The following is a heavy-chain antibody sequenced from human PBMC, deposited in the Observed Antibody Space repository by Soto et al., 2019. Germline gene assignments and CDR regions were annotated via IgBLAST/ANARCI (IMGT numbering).Heavy chain of an antibody. CDR2: ISGSGGST. V-gene: IGHV3-23*01. J-gene: IGHJ4*02. D-gene: IGHD1-1*01. CDR3: APHPEAGQLERRTPDLTDY. CDR1: GFTFSSYA. Sequence: PGGSLRLSCAASGFTFSSYAMSWVRQAPGKGLEWVSAISGSGGSTYYADSVKGRFTISRDNSKNTLYLQMNSLRAEDTAVYYCAPHPEAGQLERRTPDLTDYWGQGTLVTVSS.